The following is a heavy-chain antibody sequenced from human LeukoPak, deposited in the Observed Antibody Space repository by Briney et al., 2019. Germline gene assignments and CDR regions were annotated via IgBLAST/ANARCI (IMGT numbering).Heavy chain of an antibody. V-gene: IGHV4-59*08. CDR2: VYYSGSS. D-gene: IGHD4-23*01. CDR3: ARQPLGKCGMDV. CDR1: GGSISGYY. J-gene: IGHJ6*02. Sequence: SETLSLTCTVSGGSISGYYWSWIRQPPAKGLEWIGDVYYSGSSNYNPSLKSRVTISVDTSKNQLSLKLSSVTAADTAVYYCARQPLGKCGMDVWGQGTTVTVSS.